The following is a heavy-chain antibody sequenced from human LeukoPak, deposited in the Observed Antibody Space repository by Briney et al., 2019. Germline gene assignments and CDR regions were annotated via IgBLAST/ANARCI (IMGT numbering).Heavy chain of an antibody. D-gene: IGHD5-18*01. CDR3: ATGDTPTVFYMDV. CDR2: FATIFGTT. V-gene: IGHV1-69*06. Sequence: SVKLSCKASGGTFSRYVFNGVRQAPGQGLEWMGRFATIFGTTNHAQKSQDRVTFTADKSTSTVYMELSSLRSDDTAVYYCATGDTPTVFYMDVWAKGTTVTVSS. J-gene: IGHJ6*03. CDR1: GGTFSRYV.